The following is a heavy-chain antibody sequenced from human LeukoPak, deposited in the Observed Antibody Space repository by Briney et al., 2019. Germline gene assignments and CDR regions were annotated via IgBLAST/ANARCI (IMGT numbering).Heavy chain of an antibody. V-gene: IGHV3-21*01. CDR3: ASEIAARRYFDY. Sequence: GGSLRLSCAASRFTFSSYSMNWVRQAPGKGLEWVSSISSSSSYIYYADSVKGRFTISRDNAKNSLYLQMNSLRAEDTAVYYCASEIAARRYFDYWGQGTLVTVSS. J-gene: IGHJ4*02. CDR2: ISSSSSYI. D-gene: IGHD6-6*01. CDR1: RFTFSSYS.